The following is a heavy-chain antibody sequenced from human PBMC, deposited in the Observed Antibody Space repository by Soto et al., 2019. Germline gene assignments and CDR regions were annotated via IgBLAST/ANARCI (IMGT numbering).Heavy chain of an antibody. Sequence: SVKVSCKASGGTFSSYAISWVRQAPGQGLEWMGGIIPIFGTANYAQKFQGRVTITADESTSTAYMELSSLRSEDTAVYYCASLPRYYYDSSGYYYFDYWGQGTLVTVSS. V-gene: IGHV1-69*13. CDR1: GGTFSSYA. D-gene: IGHD3-22*01. CDR2: IIPIFGTA. J-gene: IGHJ4*02. CDR3: ASLPRYYYDSSGYYYFDY.